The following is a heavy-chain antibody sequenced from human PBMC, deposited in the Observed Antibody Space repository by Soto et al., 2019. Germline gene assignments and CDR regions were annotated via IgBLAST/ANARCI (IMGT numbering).Heavy chain of an antibody. CDR2: VHPSGST. CDR3: ARGKPSGYRFGPRNFFYYGLDV. CDR1: SACLGDHY. V-gene: IGHV4-34*01. Sequence: EPLSLTCAVFSACLGDHYWSWIRQSPDKGLELIGEVHPSGSTDYNPSLKSRLTLSLDTSKNQFSLKVASVTAADTAVYFCARGKPSGYRFGPRNFFYYGLDVWGPGTTVTVSS. D-gene: IGHD5-18*01. J-gene: IGHJ6*02.